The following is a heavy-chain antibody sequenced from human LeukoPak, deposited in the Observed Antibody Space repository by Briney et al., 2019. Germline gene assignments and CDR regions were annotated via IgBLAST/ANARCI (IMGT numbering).Heavy chain of an antibody. CDR2: IYYSGYT. J-gene: IGHJ6*03. Sequence: SETLSLTCTVSGGSISSYYWSWIRQPPGKGLEWIGYIYYSGYTNYNPSLKSRVTISVDTPKNQFSLKLSSVTAADTAVYYCARTTMVRGTYYMDVWGKGTTVTISS. CDR1: GGSISSYY. CDR3: ARTTMVRGTYYMDV. D-gene: IGHD3-10*01. V-gene: IGHV4-59*01.